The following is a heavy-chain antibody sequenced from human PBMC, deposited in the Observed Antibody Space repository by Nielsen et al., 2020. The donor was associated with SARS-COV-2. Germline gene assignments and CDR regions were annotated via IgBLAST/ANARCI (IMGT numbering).Heavy chain of an antibody. J-gene: IGHJ6*02. CDR3: AKQFRTFSLGMDV. CDR1: GFTVRSNY. CDR2: IYSGGST. Sequence: GESLKISCAASGFTVRSNYMSWVRQAPGKGLEWVSVIYSGGSTYYADSVKGRFTISRDNSKNTLYLQMNSLRAEDTAVYYCAKQFRTFSLGMDVWGQGTTVTVSS. D-gene: IGHD2/OR15-2a*01. V-gene: IGHV3-53*01.